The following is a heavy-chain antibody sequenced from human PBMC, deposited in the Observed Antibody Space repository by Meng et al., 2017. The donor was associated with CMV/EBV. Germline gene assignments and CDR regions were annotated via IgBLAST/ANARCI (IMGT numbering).Heavy chain of an antibody. CDR1: RFTSISYR. V-gene: IGHV5-51*01. D-gene: IGHD5/OR15-5a*01. CDR3: ARLGIVSSAVGLAFDV. J-gene: IGHJ3*01. Sequence: GGPLRLSCKASRFTSISYRIGWVRQMPGKGLEWMGIIYAGDADFGYNPSFQGQVTISADRSTNTAYLQWRSLKNSDTAIYYCARLGIVSSAVGLAFDVWGQGTMVTV. CDR2: IYAGDADF.